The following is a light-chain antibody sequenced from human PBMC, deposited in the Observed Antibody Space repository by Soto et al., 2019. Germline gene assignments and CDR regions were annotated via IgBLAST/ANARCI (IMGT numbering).Light chain of an antibody. CDR1: QSIGSN. J-gene: IGKJ5*01. CDR2: GAS. V-gene: IGKV3-15*01. Sequence: EIVMTQSPATLSVSPGERATLSCRASQSIGSNLAWYQQTPGQSPRLLIYGASTRATGLPARLSGSGSGTDFTLTISSLEPEDFAVYYCQQRSSAITFGQGTRLEI. CDR3: QQRSSAIT.